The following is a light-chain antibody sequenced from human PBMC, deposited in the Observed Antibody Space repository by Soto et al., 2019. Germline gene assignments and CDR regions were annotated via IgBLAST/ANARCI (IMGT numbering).Light chain of an antibody. Sequence: EIVVTQSPATLSVSPGERATLSCRASQDVGSKLAWYQQKPGRSPRLLIYGASTRAIGIPARFSGSGSGTEFTLTISSLQSEDFAVYYCLQYNNWWTFGQGTKVDIK. J-gene: IGKJ1*01. CDR2: GAS. CDR3: LQYNNWWT. CDR1: QDVGSK. V-gene: IGKV3-15*01.